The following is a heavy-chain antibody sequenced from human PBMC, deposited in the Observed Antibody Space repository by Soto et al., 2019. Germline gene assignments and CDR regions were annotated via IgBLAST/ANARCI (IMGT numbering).Heavy chain of an antibody. D-gene: IGHD1-7*01. J-gene: IGHJ4*02. V-gene: IGHV3-23*01. Sequence: EVHLLESGGGLVQPGGSLRLSCVASKFPFTDFAMNWVRQAPGKGLEWVSAVSGRGDTTYYADSVNGRFTISRDNSQNIVFLQMHSLRAEDTGVYYSAKDLDPITATTFDFWGQGTLVTVSS. CDR1: KFPFTDFA. CDR2: VSGRGDTT. CDR3: AKDLDPITATTFDF.